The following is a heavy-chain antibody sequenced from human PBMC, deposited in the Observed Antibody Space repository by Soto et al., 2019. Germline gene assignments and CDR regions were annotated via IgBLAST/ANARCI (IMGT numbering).Heavy chain of an antibody. J-gene: IGHJ4*02. CDR3: ARAGPYGCLDY. CDR2: ISYDGSNK. V-gene: IGHV3-30-3*01. Sequence: GGSLRLSWAASGFTFSSYAMHWVRQAPGKGLEWVAVISYDGSNKYYADSVKGRFTISRDNSKNTLYLQMNSLRAEDTAVYYCARAGPYGCLDYWGQGTSVTASS. D-gene: IGHD2-8*01. CDR1: GFTFSSYA.